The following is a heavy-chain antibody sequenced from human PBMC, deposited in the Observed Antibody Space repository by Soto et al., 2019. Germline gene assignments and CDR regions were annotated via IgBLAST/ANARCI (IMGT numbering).Heavy chain of an antibody. CDR3: ARGDTPMITGMDSFDI. V-gene: IGHV3-7*01. Sequence: GSLRLSCAASGFTFSRYWMNWVRQAPGKGLEWVANIKQDGTEKNYVDSVKGRFTISRDNARNSLYLQMDSLRAEDTAVYFCARGDTPMITGMDSFDIWGQGTMVTVSS. J-gene: IGHJ3*02. CDR2: IKQDGTEK. D-gene: IGHD5-18*01. CDR1: GFTFSRYW.